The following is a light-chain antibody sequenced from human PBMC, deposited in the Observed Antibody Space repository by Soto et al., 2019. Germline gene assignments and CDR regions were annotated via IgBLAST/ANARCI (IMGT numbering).Light chain of an antibody. CDR3: QQYSNWPLT. V-gene: IGKV3-15*01. CDR1: QSVSSN. CDR2: GAS. Sequence: EIVMTQSPATLSVSPGEGATLSCRASQSVSSNLAWYQQKPGQAPRLLILGASTRATGIPARFSGSGSGTEFSLTISALQSEDLAIYYCQQYSNWPLTFGGGTKVEIK. J-gene: IGKJ4*01.